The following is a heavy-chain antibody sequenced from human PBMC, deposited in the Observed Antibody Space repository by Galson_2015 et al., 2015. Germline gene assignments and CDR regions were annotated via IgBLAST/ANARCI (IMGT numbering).Heavy chain of an antibody. Sequence: SLRLSCAASGFTFSSYAMSWVRQAPGKGLEWVSAISGSGGSTYYADSVKGRFTISRDNSKNTLYLQMNSLRAEDTAVYYRAKATLNYDILTGGVHDAFDIWGQGTMVTVSS. V-gene: IGHV3-23*01. CDR1: GFTFSSYA. D-gene: IGHD3-9*01. CDR3: AKATLNYDILTGGVHDAFDI. CDR2: ISGSGGST. J-gene: IGHJ3*02.